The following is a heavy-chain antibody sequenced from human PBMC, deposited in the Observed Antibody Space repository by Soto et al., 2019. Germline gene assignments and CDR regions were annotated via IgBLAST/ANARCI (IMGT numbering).Heavy chain of an antibody. V-gene: IGHV1-18*01. CDR2: ISAHNGNT. J-gene: IGHJ6*02. CDR1: GYTFTSYG. Sequence: QVQLVQSGAEVKKPGASVKVSCKASGYTFTSYGISWVRQAPGQGLEWMGWISAHNGNTNNAQKLQGRVTMTTDTPXSXXYTELRSPRSLNTAVKYFARTEIVGVVAAAYGMDGCGLPTTVTLSS. CDR3: ARTEIVGVVAAAYGMDG. D-gene: IGHD2-15*01.